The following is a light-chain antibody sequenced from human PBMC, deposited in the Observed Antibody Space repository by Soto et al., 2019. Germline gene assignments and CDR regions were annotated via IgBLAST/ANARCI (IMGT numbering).Light chain of an antibody. Sequence: EIVMTQSPATLSVSPGERATLSCRASQSVSSNLAWYQQKPGQAPRRLIYGASTRATGIPARFSGSGSGTEFTLTISSLQSEDFAVYYCQQYNNSPPYTFGQGTKLEIK. CDR2: GAS. CDR3: QQYNNSPPYT. J-gene: IGKJ2*01. CDR1: QSVSSN. V-gene: IGKV3-15*01.